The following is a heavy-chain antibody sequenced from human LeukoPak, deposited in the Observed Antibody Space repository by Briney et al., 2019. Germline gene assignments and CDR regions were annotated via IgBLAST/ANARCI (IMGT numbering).Heavy chain of an antibody. D-gene: IGHD6-13*01. CDR3: ARDRLAAAGTSLPLYYYYYGMDV. J-gene: IGHJ6*02. V-gene: IGHV1-69*05. CDR1: GGTFSSYA. Sequence: ASVKVSCKASGGTFSSYAISWVRQAPGQGLEWMGGIIPIFGTANYAQKLQGRVTMTTDTSTSTAYMELRSLRSDDTAVYYCARDRLAAAGTSLPLYYYYYGMDVWGQGTTVTVSS. CDR2: IIPIFGTA.